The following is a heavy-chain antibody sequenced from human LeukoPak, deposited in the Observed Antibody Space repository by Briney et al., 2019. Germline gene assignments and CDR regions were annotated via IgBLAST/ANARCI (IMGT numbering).Heavy chain of an antibody. J-gene: IGHJ3*02. D-gene: IGHD4-17*01. CDR1: GFTFSSYA. CDR3: AKDQDDYGDYGVAFDI. Sequence: GGSLRLSCAASGFTFSSYAMSWVRQAPGKGLEWVSAISGSGGSTYYADSVKGRFTISRGDSKNTLYLQMNSLRAEDTAVYYCAKDQDDYGDYGVAFDIWGQGTMVTVSS. V-gene: IGHV3-23*01. CDR2: ISGSGGST.